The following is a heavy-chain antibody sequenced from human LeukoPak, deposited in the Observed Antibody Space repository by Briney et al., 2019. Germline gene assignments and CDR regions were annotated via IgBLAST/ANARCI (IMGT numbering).Heavy chain of an antibody. J-gene: IGHJ4*02. D-gene: IGHD3-22*01. CDR1: GFTFSSYA. CDR3: ASSYDSSGYYQYYFDY. CDR2: ISGSGGST. V-gene: IGHV3-23*01. Sequence: GGSLRLSCAASGFTFSSYAMSWVRQAPGKGLEWVSAISGSGGSTYYADSVKGRFTISRDNSKNTLYLQMNSLRAEDTAVYYCASSYDSSGYYQYYFDYWGPGTLVTVSS.